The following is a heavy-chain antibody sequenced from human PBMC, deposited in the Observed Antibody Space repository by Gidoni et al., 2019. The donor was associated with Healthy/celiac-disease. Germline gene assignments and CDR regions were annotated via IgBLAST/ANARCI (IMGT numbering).Heavy chain of an antibody. Sequence: FSSYWMSWVRQAPGKGLEWVANIKQDGSEKYYVDSVKGRFTISRDNAKNSLYLQMNSLRAEDTAVYYCAREGGIAAAGGSSDYWGQGTLVTVSS. J-gene: IGHJ4*02. CDR3: AREGGIAAAGGSSDY. V-gene: IGHV3-7*01. CDR1: FSSYW. D-gene: IGHD6-13*01. CDR2: IKQDGSEK.